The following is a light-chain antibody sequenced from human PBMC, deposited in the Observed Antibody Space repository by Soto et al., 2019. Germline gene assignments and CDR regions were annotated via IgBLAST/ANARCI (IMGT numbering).Light chain of an antibody. Sequence: EIVMTKSPATLSVSPVERATLCFRASGSVGNNLAWYQQRPGLTPRLLIHGVSTRATGIPARFSGSGSGTEFTLTISSLQPEDFAVYYCQQYDNWPRTFGQGTKVDIK. J-gene: IGKJ1*01. V-gene: IGKV3-15*01. CDR3: QQYDNWPRT. CDR2: GVS. CDR1: GSVGNN.